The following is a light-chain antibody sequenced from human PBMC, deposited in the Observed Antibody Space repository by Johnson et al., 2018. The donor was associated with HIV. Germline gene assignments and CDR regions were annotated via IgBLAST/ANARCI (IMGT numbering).Light chain of an antibody. V-gene: IGLV1-51*02. CDR3: GTWDSSLSAGV. CDR2: ENN. Sequence: QSVLTQPPSVSAAPGQKVTISCSGSSSNIGNNYVSWYQQLPGTAPKLLIYENNKRPSGIPDRFSGSKSGTSATLGITGLQTGDEADYYWGTWDSSLSAGVFGAGTNVPVL. J-gene: IGLJ1*01. CDR1: SSNIGNNY.